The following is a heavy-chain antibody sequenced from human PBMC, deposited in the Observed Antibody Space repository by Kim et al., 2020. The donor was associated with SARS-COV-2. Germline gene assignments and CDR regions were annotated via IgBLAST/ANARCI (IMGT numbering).Heavy chain of an antibody. V-gene: IGHV3-30*18. D-gene: IGHD1-26*01. CDR2: ISYDGSNK. J-gene: IGHJ4*02. CDR3: AKSFSGSYCGDYY. CDR1: GFTFNTYG. Sequence: GGSLRLSCAASGFTFNTYGMHWVRQAPGKGLEWVAVISYDGSNKYYADSVKGRFTISRDNSKNTLYLQMNSLRIEDTAVYYCAKSFSGSYCGDYYWGQGTLVTVSS.